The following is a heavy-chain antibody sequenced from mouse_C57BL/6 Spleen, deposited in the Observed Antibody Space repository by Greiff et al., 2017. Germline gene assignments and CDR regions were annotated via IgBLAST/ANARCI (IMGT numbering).Heavy chain of an antibody. CDR3: ARGFTTVVGGFAY. D-gene: IGHD1-1*01. Sequence: VQRVESGAELVKPGASVKISCKASGYAFSSYWMNWVKQRPGKGLEWIGQIYPGDGDTNYNGKFKGKATLTADKSSSTAYMQLSSLTSEDSAVYFCARGFTTVVGGFAYWGQGTLVTVSA. J-gene: IGHJ3*01. CDR2: IYPGDGDT. CDR1: GYAFSSYW. V-gene: IGHV1-80*01.